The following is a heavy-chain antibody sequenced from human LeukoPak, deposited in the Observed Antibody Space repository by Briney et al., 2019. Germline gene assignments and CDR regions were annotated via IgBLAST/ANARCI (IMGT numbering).Heavy chain of an antibody. D-gene: IGHD6-13*01. J-gene: IGHJ4*02. CDR2: INPNSGT. Sequence: GASVKVSCKASGYTFSGYYIHWVRQGPGQGLEWMGWINPNSGTNYAQNFQGRVTMTRDTSISTAYMELGRLTSDDTAVYYCAREEQHQRGRHFEYWGQGTLVTVSS. CDR1: GYTFSGYY. CDR3: AREEQHQRGRHFEY. V-gene: IGHV1-2*02.